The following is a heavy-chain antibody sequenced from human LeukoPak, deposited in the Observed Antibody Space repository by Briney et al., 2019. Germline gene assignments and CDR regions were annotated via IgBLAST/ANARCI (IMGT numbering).Heavy chain of an antibody. CDR2: IYPGDSDT. J-gene: IGHJ4*02. D-gene: IGHD2-21*02. CDR1: GYSFTSYW. Sequence: GESLKISCKGPGYSFTSYWIGWVRQMPGKGLEWTGIIYPGDSDTRYSPSFQGQVTISADKSISTAYLQWSSLKASDTAMYYCARPPVGDWLTPDYWGQGTLVTVSS. V-gene: IGHV5-51*01. CDR3: ARPPVGDWLTPDY.